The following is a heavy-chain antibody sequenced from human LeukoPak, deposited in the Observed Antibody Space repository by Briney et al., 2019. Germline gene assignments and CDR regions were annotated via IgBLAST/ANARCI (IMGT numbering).Heavy chain of an antibody. V-gene: IGHV4-34*01. CDR3: ARAPGYCSSTSCVIDY. CDR2: INHSGST. J-gene: IGHJ4*02. D-gene: IGHD2-2*01. Sequence: SEALSLTCAVYGGSFSGYYWSWIRQPPGKGLECIGEINHSGSTNYNPSLKSRVTISVDTSKHQFSLKLSSVTAADTAVYYCARAPGYCSSTSCVIDYWGQGTLVTVSS. CDR1: GGSFSGYY.